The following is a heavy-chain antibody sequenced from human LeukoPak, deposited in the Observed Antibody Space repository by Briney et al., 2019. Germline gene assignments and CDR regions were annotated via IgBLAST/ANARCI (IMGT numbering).Heavy chain of an antibody. Sequence: SETLSLTCTVSGGSISSSSYYWGWIRQPPGKGLEWIGSIYYSGSTYYNPSLKSRVTISVDTSKNQFSLKLSSVTAADTAVYYCARDRRLWFGELTNYYGMDVWGQGTTVTVSS. CDR1: GGSISSSSYY. CDR3: ARDRRLWFGELTNYYGMDV. V-gene: IGHV4-39*02. J-gene: IGHJ6*02. D-gene: IGHD3-10*01. CDR2: IYYSGST.